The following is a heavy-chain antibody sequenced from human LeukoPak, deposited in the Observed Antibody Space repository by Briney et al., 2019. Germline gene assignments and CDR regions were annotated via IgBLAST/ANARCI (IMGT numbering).Heavy chain of an antibody. CDR3: ARESAEGHAYGYVGYF. V-gene: IGHV3-21*01. Sequence: GGSLRLSCAASGFIFSNYNMNWVRQAPGKGLEWVSSITTTGTNRFYADSVKGRFTISRDNAKSSLYLQMNSPRAEDTAVYYCARESAEGHAYGYVGYFWGQGTLVTVSS. CDR1: GFIFSNYN. D-gene: IGHD5-18*01. J-gene: IGHJ4*02. CDR2: ITTTGTNR.